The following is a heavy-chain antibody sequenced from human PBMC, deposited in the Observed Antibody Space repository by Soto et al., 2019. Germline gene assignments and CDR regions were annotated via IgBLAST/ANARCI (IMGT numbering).Heavy chain of an antibody. CDR3: VAPDSGGYYAEY. J-gene: IGHJ4*02. V-gene: IGHV4-39*01. Sequence: QLQLQESGPGLVKPSETLSLTCTVSGDSVTISDYYWGWIRQPPGKGLEWIGSIHYSGSTYYNPTLKSRGTISGYTSKKQFSLKLTSVTAADAAVYYCVAPDSGGYYAEYWGQGTLVTVSA. CDR1: GDSVTISDYY. D-gene: IGHD3-22*01. CDR2: IHYSGST.